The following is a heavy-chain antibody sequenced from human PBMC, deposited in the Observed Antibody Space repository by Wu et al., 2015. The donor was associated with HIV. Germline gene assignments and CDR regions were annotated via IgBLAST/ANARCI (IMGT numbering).Heavy chain of an antibody. CDR2: INPNSGDT. D-gene: IGHD5-18*01. J-gene: IGHJ4*02. CDR1: GYTFTGYY. Sequence: QVQLVQSGAEVKKPGASVKVSCKASGYTFTGYYMHWVRQAPGHGLEWMGWINPNSGDTNYAQKFQGRVTMTRATSISTAYMELSRLRSDDTAVYYCARLRGYNYGFLFDYWVQGTLVTVSS. V-gene: IGHV1-2*02. CDR3: ARLRGYNYGFLFDY.